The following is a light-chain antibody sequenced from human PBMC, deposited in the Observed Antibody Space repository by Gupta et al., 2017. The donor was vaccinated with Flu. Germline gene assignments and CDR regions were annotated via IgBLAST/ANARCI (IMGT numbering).Light chain of an antibody. CDR1: SANIGAGYD. V-gene: IGLV1-40*01. Sequence: QSVLTQSLSVPGAPGQWVAIACTGASANIGAGYDVQWYQQLPGKAPKLLIYANIDRPSGVPYRCSGSKSDISAALAITGLQSGDEADYYCQSYDSSLSAYVFGTGTKVTVL. CDR2: ANI. J-gene: IGLJ1*01. CDR3: QSYDSSLSAYV.